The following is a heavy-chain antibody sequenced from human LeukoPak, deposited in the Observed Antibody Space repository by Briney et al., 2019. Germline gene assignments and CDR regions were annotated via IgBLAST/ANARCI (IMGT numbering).Heavy chain of an antibody. CDR2: IIPIFGTA. CDR3: AAQAVAGDDKHDAFDI. D-gene: IGHD6-19*01. Sequence: ASVKVSCKASGGTFSSYAISWVRQAPGQGLEWMGGIIPIFGTANYAQKFQGRVTITADESTSTAYMELSRLRSEDTAVYYCAAQAVAGDDKHDAFDIWGQGTMVTVSS. V-gene: IGHV1-69*13. J-gene: IGHJ3*02. CDR1: GGTFSSYA.